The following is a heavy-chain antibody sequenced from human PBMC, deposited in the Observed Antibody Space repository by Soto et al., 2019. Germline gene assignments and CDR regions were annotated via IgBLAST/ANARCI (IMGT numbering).Heavy chain of an antibody. D-gene: IGHD3-22*01. J-gene: IGHJ4*02. CDR3: ARGDSSGYNL. Sequence: NPSETLSLTCAVYGGSLSGYYWSWIRQPPGKGLEWIGEINHSGGTNYNPSLKSRVTISLDTSKNQFSLKLSSVTAADTAVYYCARGDSSGYNLWGQGTLVTVSS. V-gene: IGHV4-34*01. CDR2: INHSGGT. CDR1: GGSLSGYY.